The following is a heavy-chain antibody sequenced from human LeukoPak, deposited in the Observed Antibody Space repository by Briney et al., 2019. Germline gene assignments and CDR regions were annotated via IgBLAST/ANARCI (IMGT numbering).Heavy chain of an antibody. CDR2: INHSGST. CDR3: AREGKSSSSSFYYYYYMDV. J-gene: IGHJ6*03. CDR1: GGSFSGYY. Sequence: PSETLSLTCAVYGGSFSGYYWSWIRQPPGKGLEWIGEINHSGSTNYNPSLKSRVTISVDTSKNQFSLKLSSVTAADTAVYYCAREGKSSSSSFYYYYYMDVWGKGTTVTVSS. D-gene: IGHD2-2*01. V-gene: IGHV4-34*01.